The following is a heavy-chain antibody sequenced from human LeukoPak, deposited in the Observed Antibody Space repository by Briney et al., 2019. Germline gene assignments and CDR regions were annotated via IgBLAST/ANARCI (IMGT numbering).Heavy chain of an antibody. CDR1: GGTFSSYA. Sequence: GASVKVSCKASGGTFSSYAISWVRQAPGQGLEWMGRIIPILGIANYAQKFQGRVTITADKSTSTAYMVLSSLRSEDTAVYYCARDAPLYYDSSGLGGDYWGQGTLVTVSS. CDR2: IIPILGIA. J-gene: IGHJ4*02. V-gene: IGHV1-69*04. D-gene: IGHD3-22*01. CDR3: ARDAPLYYDSSGLGGDY.